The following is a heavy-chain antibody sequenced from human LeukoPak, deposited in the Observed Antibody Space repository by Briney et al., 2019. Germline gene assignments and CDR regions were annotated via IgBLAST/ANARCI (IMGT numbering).Heavy chain of an antibody. V-gene: IGHV1-18*01. D-gene: IGHD2-21*02. CDR1: GFTFTRSA. CDR2: ISAYNGNT. CDR3: ARGTADNWFDP. Sequence: ASVKVSCKASGFTFTRSAMQWVRQAPGQGLEWMGWISAYNGNTNYAQKLQGRVTMTTDTSTSTACMELRSLRSDDTAVYYCARGTADNWFDPWGQGTLVTVSS. J-gene: IGHJ5*02.